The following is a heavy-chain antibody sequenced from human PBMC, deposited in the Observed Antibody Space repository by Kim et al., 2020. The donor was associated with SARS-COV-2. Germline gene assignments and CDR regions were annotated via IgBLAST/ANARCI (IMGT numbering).Heavy chain of an antibody. CDR1: GFTLSGST. Sequence: GGSLRLSCAASGFTLSGSTVHWVRQASGKGLEWVGRIRSKANSYATAYAASVKNRFTISRDDSKNTAYLQMNSLTTEDTAVYYCARVNPIAGGWYDAFDIWGQGTMVTVSS. CDR2: IRSKANSYAT. J-gene: IGHJ3*02. CDR3: ARVNPIAGGWYDAFDI. D-gene: IGHD6-19*01. V-gene: IGHV3-73*01.